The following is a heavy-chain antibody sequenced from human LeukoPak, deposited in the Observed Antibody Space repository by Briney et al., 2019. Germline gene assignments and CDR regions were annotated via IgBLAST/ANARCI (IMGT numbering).Heavy chain of an antibody. CDR1: GFTFSDYY. J-gene: IGHJ4*02. V-gene: IGHV3-11*04. Sequence: GGSLRLSCAASGFTFSDYYMSWIRQAPGKGPEWVSYISSSGSTIYYADSVKGRFTISRDNAKNSLYLQMNSLRAGDTAVYYCAREGNYGDYGAIDYWGQGTLVTVSS. D-gene: IGHD4-17*01. CDR3: AREGNYGDYGAIDY. CDR2: ISSSGSTI.